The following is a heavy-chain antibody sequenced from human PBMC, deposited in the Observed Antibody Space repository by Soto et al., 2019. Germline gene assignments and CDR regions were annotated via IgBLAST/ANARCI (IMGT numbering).Heavy chain of an antibody. CDR3: AKGMEAPSRGAFDI. Sequence: XXSLRLSFAASGFTFSSYAMRWVPQAPGKGLEWVSAISGSGGSTYYADSVKGRFTISRDNSKNTLYLQMNSLRAEDTAVYYCAKGMEAPSRGAFDIWGQGTMVTVSS. D-gene: IGHD2-8*01. CDR2: ISGSGGST. V-gene: IGHV3-23*01. CDR1: GFTFSSYA. J-gene: IGHJ3*02.